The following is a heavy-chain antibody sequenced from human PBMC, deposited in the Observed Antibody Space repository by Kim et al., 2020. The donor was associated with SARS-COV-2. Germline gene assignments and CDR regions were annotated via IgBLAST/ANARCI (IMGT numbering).Heavy chain of an antibody. Sequence: YYADSWKGPFIIARDNSKNTLHLKMNSLRVEDTAVYYCARHFDSSGSEFHHWGQGALVTVSS. J-gene: IGHJ1*01. D-gene: IGHD3-22*01. CDR3: ARHFDSSGSEFHH. V-gene: IGHV3-23*01.